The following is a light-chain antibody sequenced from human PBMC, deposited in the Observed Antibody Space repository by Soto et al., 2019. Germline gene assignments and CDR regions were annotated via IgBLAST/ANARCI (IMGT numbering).Light chain of an antibody. CDR2: SNN. CDR3: AAWDDSLNGYV. Sequence: QSVLTQLPPASGTPGQRVCICCSGRSSTIGSNTVNWYQQLPGTAPTLLIYSNNQRPSGVPDRFSGSTSGTSAPLAISGLQSEDEADYYCAAWDDSLNGYVIGTGTKVTVL. J-gene: IGLJ1*01. V-gene: IGLV1-44*01. CDR1: SSTIGSNT.